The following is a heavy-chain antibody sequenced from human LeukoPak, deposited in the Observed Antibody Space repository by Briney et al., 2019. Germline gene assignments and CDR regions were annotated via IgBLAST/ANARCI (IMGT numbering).Heavy chain of an antibody. D-gene: IGHD6-19*01. CDR3: TREMGSYSSGWYYFDY. CDR2: IRSKAYGGTT. J-gene: IGHJ4*02. V-gene: IGHV3-49*04. Sequence: GGSLRLSCTASGFTFGDYAMSWVRQAPGKGLEGVGFIRSKAYGGTTEYAASVKGRFTISRDDSKSIAYLQMNSLKTEDTAVYYCTREMGSYSSGWYYFDYWGQGTLVTVSS. CDR1: GFTFGDYA.